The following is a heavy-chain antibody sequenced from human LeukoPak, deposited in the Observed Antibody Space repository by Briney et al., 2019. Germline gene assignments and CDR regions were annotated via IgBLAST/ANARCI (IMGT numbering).Heavy chain of an antibody. D-gene: IGHD5-18*01. CDR3: TTIKRGNIFGYFDF. Sequence: SETLSLTCTVSGGSMTTHLWNWIRQTPGKGLEWIGYVFDSGRTKENPSLKSRVTLSAGTSKNQLSLRLSSVTAADTAVYYCTTIKRGNIFGYFDFWGQGILVTVSS. J-gene: IGHJ4*02. CDR2: VFDSGRT. CDR1: GGSMTTHL. V-gene: IGHV4-59*11.